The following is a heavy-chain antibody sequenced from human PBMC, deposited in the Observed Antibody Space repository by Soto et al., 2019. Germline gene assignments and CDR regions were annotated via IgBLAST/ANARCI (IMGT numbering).Heavy chain of an antibody. J-gene: IGHJ5*01. CDR3: ATYAHHTFVS. CDR1: GFTFSNYW. V-gene: IGHV3-7*01. CDR2: IKQDGSEK. D-gene: IGHD3-16*01. Sequence: EVQLVESGGGLVQPGGSLRLSCAASGFTFSNYWMSWVRQAPGKGPEWVANIKQDGSEKNYVDSVEGRFTISRDNAKNSLYLQMNSLRAEDTAVYYCATYAHHTFVSWGQGTLVTVSS.